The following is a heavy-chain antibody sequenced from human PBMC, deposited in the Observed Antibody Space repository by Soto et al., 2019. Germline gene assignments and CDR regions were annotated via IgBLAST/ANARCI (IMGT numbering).Heavy chain of an antibody. CDR2: ITFSGNTV. Sequence: AGGSRRLSGLASGVTFSDYYINWVRQAPGKGLEWISYITFSGNTVYYADSLKGRFTISRDNAKNSLYLQMNRLRAEDTAVYYCARVSWREKYGMDVWGQGTTVTVSS. CDR1: GVTFSDYY. CDR3: ARVSWREKYGMDV. J-gene: IGHJ6*02. V-gene: IGHV3-11*01.